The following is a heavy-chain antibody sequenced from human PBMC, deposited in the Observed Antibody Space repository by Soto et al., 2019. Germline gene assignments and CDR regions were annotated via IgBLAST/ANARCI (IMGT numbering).Heavy chain of an antibody. CDR1: GGTFSSYA. CDR3: ARGGAYCGGDCYLSYYYYGMDV. Sequence: QVQLVQSGAEVKKPGSSVKVSCKASGGTFSSYAISWVRQAPGQGLEWMGGIIPIFGTANYAQKFQGRVTITADESTSTAYMELSSMRSEDTAVSYCARGGAYCGGDCYLSYYYYGMDVWGQGTTVTVSS. CDR2: IIPIFGTA. J-gene: IGHJ6*02. D-gene: IGHD2-21*02. V-gene: IGHV1-69*01.